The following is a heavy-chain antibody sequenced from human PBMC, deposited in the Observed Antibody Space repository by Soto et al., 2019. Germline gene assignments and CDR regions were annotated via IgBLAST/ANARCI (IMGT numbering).Heavy chain of an antibody. D-gene: IGHD3-16*01. J-gene: IGHJ4*02. CDR2: IKSKTNGGTI. Sequence: GGSLRLSCAASGFTFSNAWMTWVRQAPGKGLEWVGRIKSKTNGGTIDYAAPVKGRFTISRDDSKNTLYLQMNSLQTGDTALYYCTTYSGSYSYDNWGQGTLVTVSS. CDR1: GFTFSNAW. V-gene: IGHV3-15*01. CDR3: TTYSGSYSYDN.